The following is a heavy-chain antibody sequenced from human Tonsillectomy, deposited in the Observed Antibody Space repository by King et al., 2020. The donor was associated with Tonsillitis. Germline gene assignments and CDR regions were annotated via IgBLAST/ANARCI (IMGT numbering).Heavy chain of an antibody. CDR1: GYTFTSYY. Sequence: QLVQSGAEVKKPGASVKVSCKASGYTFTSYYMHWVRQAPGQGLEWMGIISPSDGKTSYAQKFHGRVTMTRDTSTSTVYMELSSLRSEDTAVYYCARDEPKSYYFDYWGQGTLVTVSS. CDR2: ISPSDGKT. J-gene: IGHJ4*02. CDR3: ARDEPKSYYFDY. V-gene: IGHV1-46*01. D-gene: IGHD1-14*01.